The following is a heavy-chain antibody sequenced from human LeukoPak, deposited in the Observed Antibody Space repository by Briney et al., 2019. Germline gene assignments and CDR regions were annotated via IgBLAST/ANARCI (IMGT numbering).Heavy chain of an antibody. D-gene: IGHD3-16*01. Sequence: GGSLRLSCAASGFTFNNAWMSWVRQAPGKGLEWIGRIKSITDGGTTVYAAPVKDRFTISRDDSKNTLYLQVNSLKTEDTAVYYCTTAPAAYTFDSWGQGTLVTVSS. CDR2: IKSITDGGTT. V-gene: IGHV3-15*01. CDR1: GFTFNNAW. J-gene: IGHJ4*02. CDR3: TTAPAAYTFDS.